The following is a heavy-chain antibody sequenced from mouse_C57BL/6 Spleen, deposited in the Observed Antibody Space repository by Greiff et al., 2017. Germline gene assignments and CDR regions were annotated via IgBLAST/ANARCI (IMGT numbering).Heavy chain of an antibody. D-gene: IGHD4-1*01. CDR1: GYTFTSYW. Sequence: VQLQQPGAELVKPGASVKMSCKASGYTFTSYWITWVKQRPGQGLEWIGDIYPGSGSTNYNEKFKSKATLTVDTSSSTAYRQLSSLTSADSAVYYCARSSANWEGAWFAYWGQGTLVTVSA. CDR3: ARSSANWEGAWFAY. CDR2: IYPGSGST. J-gene: IGHJ3*01. V-gene: IGHV1-55*01.